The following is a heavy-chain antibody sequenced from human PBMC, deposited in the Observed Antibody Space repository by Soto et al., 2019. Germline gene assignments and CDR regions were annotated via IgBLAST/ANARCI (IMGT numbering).Heavy chain of an antibody. V-gene: IGHV3-7*05. CDR1: GFTFSSYW. D-gene: IGHD3-22*01. CDR3: ARDAADYDSSGYSDAFDI. Sequence: EVQLVESGGGLVQPGGSLRLSCAASGFTFSSYWMSWVRQAPGKGLEWVAKIKQDGSEKYYVDSVTGRFTISRDNAKNSLYLQMNSLRAEDTAVYYCARDAADYDSSGYSDAFDIWCQGTMVTVSS. CDR2: IKQDGSEK. J-gene: IGHJ3*02.